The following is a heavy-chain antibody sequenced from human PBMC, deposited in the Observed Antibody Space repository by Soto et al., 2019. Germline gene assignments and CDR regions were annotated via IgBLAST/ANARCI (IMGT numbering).Heavy chain of an antibody. D-gene: IGHD3-10*01. CDR3: ARGRGITMVRGASNWFDP. Sequence: QVQLQESGPGLVKPSQTLSLTCTVSGGSISSGGYYWSWIRQHPGKGLEWIGYIYYSGSTYYNPSVKSRVTISVDTSKNQFSLKLSSVTAADTAVYYCARGRGITMVRGASNWFDPWGQGTLVTVSS. V-gene: IGHV4-31*03. CDR1: GGSISSGGYY. J-gene: IGHJ5*02. CDR2: IYYSGST.